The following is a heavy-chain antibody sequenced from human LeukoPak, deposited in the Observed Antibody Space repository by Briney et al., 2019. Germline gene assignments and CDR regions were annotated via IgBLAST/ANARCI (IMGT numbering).Heavy chain of an antibody. CDR1: GFTFDDYG. J-gene: IGHJ4*02. CDR3: ARVQDRYYSRSGFDY. Sequence: GGSLRLSCAASGFTFDDYGMSWDRQAPGKGLEWVSGINWNGGGPGYADSVKGRFTIARDNAKNSLYLVMNNLRAEDTAFYYCARVQDRYYSRSGFDYWGQGTLVTVSS. CDR2: INWNGGGP. D-gene: IGHD3-10*01. V-gene: IGHV3-20*04.